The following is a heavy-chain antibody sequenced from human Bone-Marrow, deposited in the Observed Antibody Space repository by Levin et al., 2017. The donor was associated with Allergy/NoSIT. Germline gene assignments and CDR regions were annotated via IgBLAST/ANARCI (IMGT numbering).Heavy chain of an antibody. V-gene: IGHV1-2*06. CDR3: ARDVNIAVAGYLWDY. J-gene: IGHJ4*02. D-gene: IGHD6-19*01. Sequence: ASVPVSFPSSGYRLTTYYIHWVRQAPGQGLEWMGRINPNGGGTEFAQKFQGRVTLTRDTSINTAYMELSRLTFDDTAIYYCARDVNIAVAGYLWDYWGQGTLVTVSS. CDR1: GYRLTTYY. CDR2: INPNGGGT.